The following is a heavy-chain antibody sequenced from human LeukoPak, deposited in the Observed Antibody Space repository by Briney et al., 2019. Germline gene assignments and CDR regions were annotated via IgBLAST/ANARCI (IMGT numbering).Heavy chain of an antibody. D-gene: IGHD3-3*01. CDR1: GFTFSTYD. CDR2: ISDSGGRT. CDR3: VKTYYDVWSGYGMDV. V-gene: IGHV3-23*01. J-gene: IGHJ6*02. Sequence: GGSLRLSCAASGFTFSTYDMSWVRQAPGKGLEWVAGISDSGGRTYYADSVKGRFTISRDNSKKMLYLQMSTLRAEDTAVYYCVKTYYDVWSGYGMDVWGQGTTVTVSS.